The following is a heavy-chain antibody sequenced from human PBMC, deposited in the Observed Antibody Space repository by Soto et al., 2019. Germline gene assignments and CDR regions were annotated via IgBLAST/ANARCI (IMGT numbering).Heavy chain of an antibody. J-gene: IGHJ6*02. Sequence: GGSLRLSCAASGFTFSSYAMHWVRQAPGKGLEWVAVISYDGSNKYYADSVKGRFTISRDNSKNTLYLQMNSLRAEDTAVYYCARECGSELLCYYYGMDVWGQGTTVTVSS. D-gene: IGHD2-21*02. CDR2: ISYDGSNK. CDR3: ARECGSELLCYYYGMDV. CDR1: GFTFSSYA. V-gene: IGHV3-30-3*01.